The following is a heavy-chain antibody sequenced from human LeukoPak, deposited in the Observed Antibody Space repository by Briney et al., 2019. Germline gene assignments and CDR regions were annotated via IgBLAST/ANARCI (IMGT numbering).Heavy chain of an antibody. CDR3: ARDFSVGDYGGPYYYYGMDV. D-gene: IGHD4-23*01. V-gene: IGHV1-18*01. Sequence: ASVKVSCKASGYTFTSYGISWVRQAPGQGLEWMGWISAYDGNTNYAQKLQGRVTMTTDTSTSTAYMELRSLRSDDTAVYYCARDFSVGDYGGPYYYYGMDVWGQGTTVTVSS. CDR2: ISAYDGNT. CDR1: GYTFTSYG. J-gene: IGHJ6*02.